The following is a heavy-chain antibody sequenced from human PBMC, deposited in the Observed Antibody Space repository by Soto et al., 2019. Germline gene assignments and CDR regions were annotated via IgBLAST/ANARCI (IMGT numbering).Heavy chain of an antibody. CDR3: AKDRCSSTSCYRYYFDY. J-gene: IGHJ4*02. V-gene: IGHV3-30*18. D-gene: IGHD2-2*02. CDR2: ISYDGSNK. CDR1: GFTFSSYG. Sequence: PGGSLRLSCAASGFTFSSYGMHWVRQAPGKGLEWAAVISYDGSNKYYADSVKGRFTISRDNSKNTLYLQMNSLRAEDTAVYYCAKDRCSSTSCYRYYFDYWGQGTRVTAPQ.